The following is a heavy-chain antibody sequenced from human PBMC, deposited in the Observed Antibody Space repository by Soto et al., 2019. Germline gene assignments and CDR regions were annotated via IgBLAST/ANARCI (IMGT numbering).Heavy chain of an antibody. D-gene: IGHD3-3*01. J-gene: IGHJ6*03. CDR2: IRSKAYGGTT. CDR3: TRDLVSFDLEWLLPSYDPSYYYYMDV. V-gene: IGHV3-49*03. Sequence: PGGSLRLSCTASGFTFGDYAMSWFRQAPGKGLEWVGFIRSKAYGGTTEYAASVKGRFTISRDDSKSIAYLQMNSLKTEDTAVYYCTRDLVSFDLEWLLPSYDPSYYYYMDVWGKGTTVTVSS. CDR1: GFTFGDYA.